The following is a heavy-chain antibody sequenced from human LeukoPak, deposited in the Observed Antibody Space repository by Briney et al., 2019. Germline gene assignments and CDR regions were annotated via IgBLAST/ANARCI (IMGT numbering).Heavy chain of an antibody. D-gene: IGHD3-22*01. CDR3: ARAHGTYYYDSSGYYYFDY. V-gene: IGHV4-59*12. J-gene: IGHJ4*02. CDR2: IYYSGST. CDR1: GGSISSYY. Sequence: PSETLSLTCTVSGGSISSYYWSWIRQPPGKGLEWRGIIYYSGSTYYNPSLKSRVTISVDTSKNQFSLKLSSVNAADTAVYYCARAHGTYYYDSSGYYYFDYWGQGPLVTVSS.